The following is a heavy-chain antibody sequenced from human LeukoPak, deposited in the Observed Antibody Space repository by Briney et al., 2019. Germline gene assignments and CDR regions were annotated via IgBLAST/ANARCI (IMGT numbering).Heavy chain of an antibody. D-gene: IGHD3-3*01. CDR2: IIPIFGTA. V-gene: IGHV1-69*13. J-gene: IGHJ4*02. Sequence: ASVKVSCKASGYTFTGYYMHWVRQAPGQGLEWMGWIIPIFGTANYAQKFQGRVTITADESTSTAYMELSSLRSEDTAVYYCARPSEVLEWGIDYWGQGTLVTASS. CDR3: ARPSEVLEWGIDY. CDR1: GYTFTGYY.